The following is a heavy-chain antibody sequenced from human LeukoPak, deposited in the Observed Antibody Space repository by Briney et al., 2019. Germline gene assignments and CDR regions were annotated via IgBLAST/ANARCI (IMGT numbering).Heavy chain of an antibody. V-gene: IGHV1-69*05. CDR2: IIPIFGTA. J-gene: IGHJ4*02. CDR3: ARKLGYCSGGSCYLCDY. D-gene: IGHD2-15*01. Sequence: SVKVSCKASGGTFSSYAISWVRQAPGQGLEWMGGIIPIFGTANYAQKFQGRVTITTDESTSTAYMELRSLRSDDTAVYYCARKLGYCSGGSCYLCDYWGQGTLVTVSS. CDR1: GGTFSSYA.